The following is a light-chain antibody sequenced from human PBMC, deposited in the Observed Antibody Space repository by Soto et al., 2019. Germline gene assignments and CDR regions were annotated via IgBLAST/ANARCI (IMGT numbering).Light chain of an antibody. Sequence: EFVLTQSPGTLSLSPGESATLSCRASQSVNSNYLAWYQQHPGQPPRLLIYGIYTRATGIPARFSGSGSGTEFSLTISSLQSEDFAVYYCQQYSKWPITFGQGTRLEIK. V-gene: IGKV3-15*01. CDR2: GIY. CDR1: QSVNSN. CDR3: QQYSKWPIT. J-gene: IGKJ5*01.